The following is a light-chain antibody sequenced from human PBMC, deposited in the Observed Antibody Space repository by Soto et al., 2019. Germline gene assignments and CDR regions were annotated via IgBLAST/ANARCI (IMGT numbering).Light chain of an antibody. Sequence: QSALTQPASVPGSPGQSITISCTGTSSNVGSYKLVSWYQQHPGKAPKLMIFEVIKRPSGVSNRFSGSKSGNTASLTISGLKVEDEADYYCCSSGGSPTYVFGTGTKVTVL. CDR1: SSNVGSYKL. CDR2: EVI. J-gene: IGLJ1*01. CDR3: CSSGGSPTYV. V-gene: IGLV2-23*02.